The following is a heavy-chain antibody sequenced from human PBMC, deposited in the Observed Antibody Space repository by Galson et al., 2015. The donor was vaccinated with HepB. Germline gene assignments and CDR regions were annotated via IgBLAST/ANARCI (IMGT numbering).Heavy chain of an antibody. CDR3: ARELRGTHYDY. D-gene: IGHD3-10*01. CDR2: ISAYNGNT. V-gene: IGHV1-18*01. CDR1: GYTFASYA. J-gene: IGHJ4*02. Sequence: SVKVSCKASGYTFASYAISWLRQAPGQGLEWVGWISAYNGNTNYAQNVQGRVSMTTDTSTSTAYMELRGLKSDDTAVYYCARELRGTHYDYWGQGTLVTASS.